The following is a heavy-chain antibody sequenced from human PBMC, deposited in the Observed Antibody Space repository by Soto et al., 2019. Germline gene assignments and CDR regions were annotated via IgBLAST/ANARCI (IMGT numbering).Heavy chain of an antibody. CDR1: GGTFSSYA. D-gene: IGHD3-22*01. V-gene: IGHV1-69*01. Sequence: QVQLVQSGAEVKKPGSSVKVSCKASGGTFSSYAISWVRQAPGQGLEWMGGIIPIFGTANYAQKFQGRVTITADESTSTAYMELSSLRSEDTAVYYFARVRDYDSSGYYWYFDLWGRGTLVTVSS. J-gene: IGHJ2*01. CDR2: IIPIFGTA. CDR3: ARVRDYDSSGYYWYFDL.